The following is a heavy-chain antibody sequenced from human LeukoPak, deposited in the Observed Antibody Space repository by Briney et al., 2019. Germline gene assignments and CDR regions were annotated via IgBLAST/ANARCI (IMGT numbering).Heavy chain of an antibody. CDR3: ARDYLELWFGELGGNWFDP. CDR1: GDSISSGSYY. V-gene: IGHV4-61*02. J-gene: IGHJ5*02. D-gene: IGHD3-10*01. CDR2: IYTSGST. Sequence: SQTLSLTCTVSGDSISSGSYYWSWVRQPAGRGLEWIGRIYTSGSTNYNPSLKSRVTISVDTSKNQFSLKLSSVTAADTAMYYCARDYLELWFGELGGNWFDPWGQGTLVTVSS.